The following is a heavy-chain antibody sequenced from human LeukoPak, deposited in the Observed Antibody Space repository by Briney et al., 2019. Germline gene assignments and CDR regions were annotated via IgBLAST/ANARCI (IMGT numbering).Heavy chain of an antibody. J-gene: IGHJ4*02. CDR3: AKGHFASSSFFDY. CDR1: KFNFA. CDR2: ISGSGDST. Sequence: GGSLRLSCVASKFNFAMSWVRQTAGKGLEWVSAISGSGDSTFYRDSVKGRFTISRDNSKNTLYLQMNSLRVEDTALYYCAKGHFASSSFFDYWGPGTLVTASS. V-gene: IGHV3-23*02. D-gene: IGHD6-6*01.